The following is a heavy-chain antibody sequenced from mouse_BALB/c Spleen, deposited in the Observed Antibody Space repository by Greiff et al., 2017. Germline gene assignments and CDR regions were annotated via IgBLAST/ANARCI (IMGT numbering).Heavy chain of an antibody. CDR2: INPYNDGT. V-gene: IGHV1-14*01. CDR1: GYTFTSYV. J-gene: IGHJ2*01. Sequence: VQLQQSGPELVKPGASVKMSCKASGYTFTSYVMHWVKQKPGQGLEWIGYINPYNDGTKYNEKFKGKATLTSDTSSSTAYMELSSLTSEDSAVYYCARSPYVYYFDYWGQGTTLTVSS. CDR3: ARSPYVYYFDY.